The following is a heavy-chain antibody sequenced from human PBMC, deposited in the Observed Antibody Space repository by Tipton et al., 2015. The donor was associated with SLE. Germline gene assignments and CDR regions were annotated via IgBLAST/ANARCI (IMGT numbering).Heavy chain of an antibody. D-gene: IGHD6-19*01. V-gene: IGHV4-38-2*02. Sequence: TLSLTCAVSGYSISSGYYWGWIRQPPGKGLEWIGYIYYSGSTYYNPSLKSRVTISVDTSKNQFSLKLSSVTAADTAVYYCARDPSSGWYGDCFDYWGQGTLVTVSS. CDR2: IYYSGST. CDR1: GYSISSGYY. J-gene: IGHJ4*02. CDR3: ARDPSSGWYGDCFDY.